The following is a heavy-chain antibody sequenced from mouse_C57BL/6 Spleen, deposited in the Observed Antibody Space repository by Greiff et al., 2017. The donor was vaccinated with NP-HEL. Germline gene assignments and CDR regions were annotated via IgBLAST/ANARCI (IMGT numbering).Heavy chain of an antibody. V-gene: IGHV1-72*01. D-gene: IGHD1-1*01. CDR2: IDPNSGGT. CDR3: ARGPFTTVVADY. CDR1: CCTVTSYW. J-gene: IGHJ2*01. Sequence: VQLQQPGAELVKPGVSGKMGCKVLCCTVTSYWSHWVKQRPGRGLEWIGRIDPNSGGTKYNEKFKSKATLTVDKPSSTAYMQLSSLTSEDSAVYYCARGPFTTVVADYWGQGTTLTVSS.